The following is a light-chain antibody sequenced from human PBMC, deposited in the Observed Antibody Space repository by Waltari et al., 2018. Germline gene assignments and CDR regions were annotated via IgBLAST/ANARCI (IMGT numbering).Light chain of an antibody. CDR2: QAS. Sequence: DIHMTQSPSTLSASVGDRVTITCRASQSFSSWLAWYQQKPGKAPKLLIYQASRLQTGVPSRFSGSESGTEATLTINNLQPDDFATYYCQQYNIYPRTYGQGTKEEIK. CDR3: QQYNIYPRT. V-gene: IGKV1-5*03. J-gene: IGKJ1*01. CDR1: QSFSSW.